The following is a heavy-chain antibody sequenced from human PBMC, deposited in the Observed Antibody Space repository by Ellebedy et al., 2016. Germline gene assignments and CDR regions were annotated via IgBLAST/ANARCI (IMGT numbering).Heavy chain of an antibody. J-gene: IGHJ4*02. CDR2: IYYSGTT. CDR3: ARRGYFYGNPIDY. D-gene: IGHD5-18*01. Sequence: SETLSLTCTVSGGSISNYYWSWIRQPPGKGLEWIGYIYYSGTTSYNPSLKSRVTISIDTSKNQFSLKLSSVTAADTAVYYCARRGYFYGNPIDYWGQGTLVTVSS. V-gene: IGHV4-59*08. CDR1: GGSISNYY.